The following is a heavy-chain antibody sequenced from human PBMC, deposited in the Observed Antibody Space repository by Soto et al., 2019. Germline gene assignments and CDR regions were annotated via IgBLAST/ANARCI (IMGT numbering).Heavy chain of an antibody. CDR1: GGSISSGDYY. Sequence: PSETLSLTCTVSGGSISSGDYYWSWIRQPPGKGLEWIGYIYYSGSTYYNPSLKSRVTISVDTSKNQFSLKLSSVTAADTAVYYCAREGYSSGWYLYFDDWGQGTLVTVSS. J-gene: IGHJ4*02. D-gene: IGHD6-19*01. V-gene: IGHV4-30-4*01. CDR2: IYYSGST. CDR3: AREGYSSGWYLYFDD.